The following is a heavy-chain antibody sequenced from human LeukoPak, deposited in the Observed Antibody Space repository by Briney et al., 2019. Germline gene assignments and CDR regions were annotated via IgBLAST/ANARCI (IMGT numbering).Heavy chain of an antibody. D-gene: IGHD6-13*01. CDR3: AGKGTAAGTGYNWFDP. CDR1: GYTFTSCY. J-gene: IGHJ5*02. Sequence: ASVKVSCKASGYTFTSCYMHWVRQAPGQGLEWMGIINPGGGTTTYAQKFQGRVTITADESTSTAYMELSSLRSEDTAVYYCAGKGTAAGTGYNWFDPWGQGTLVTVSS. CDR2: INPGGGTT. V-gene: IGHV1-46*01.